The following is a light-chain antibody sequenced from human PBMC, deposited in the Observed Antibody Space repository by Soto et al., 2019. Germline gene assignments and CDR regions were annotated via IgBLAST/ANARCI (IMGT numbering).Light chain of an antibody. V-gene: IGLV1-40*01. J-gene: IGLJ2*01. Sequence: QAVVTQPPSVSGAPGQRVTISCTGSSSNIGAGYDVHWYQQLPGTAPKLLIYSNSKRPSGVPDRFSGSKSGTSASLAITGLRAEDEADYYCQSYDSSLSGSVFGGGTKLTVL. CDR1: SSNIGAGYD. CDR3: QSYDSSLSGSV. CDR2: SNS.